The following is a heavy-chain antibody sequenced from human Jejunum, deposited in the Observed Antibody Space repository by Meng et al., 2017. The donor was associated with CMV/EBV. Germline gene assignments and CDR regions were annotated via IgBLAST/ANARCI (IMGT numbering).Heavy chain of an antibody. Sequence: RYSMNGVRQAPGKGLEWVAYISSSSSITTTYYADSVKGRFTISGDNAKNSLYLQMNSLRAEDTAVYYCARDYYGSGIGGNYFDYWGQGTLVTVSS. J-gene: IGHJ4*02. CDR2: ISSSSSITTT. CDR1: RYS. V-gene: IGHV3-48*04. CDR3: ARDYYGSGIGGNYFDY. D-gene: IGHD3-10*01.